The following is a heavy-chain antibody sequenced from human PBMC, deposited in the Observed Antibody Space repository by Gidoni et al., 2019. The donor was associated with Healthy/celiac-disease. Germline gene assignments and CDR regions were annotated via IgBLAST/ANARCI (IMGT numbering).Heavy chain of an antibody. V-gene: IGHV4-38-2*01. D-gene: IGHD1-1*01. CDR3: ARGTNWNEFIRSDAFDI. CDR1: GYSISSGYY. J-gene: IGHJ3*02. CDR2: IYHSGST. Sequence: QVQLQESGAGLVKPSETLSLTCAVSGYSISSGYYWGWIRQPPGKGLEWIGSIYHSGSTYYNPSLKSRVTISVDTSKNQFSLKLSSVTAADTAVYYCARGTNWNEFIRSDAFDIWGQGTMVTVSS.